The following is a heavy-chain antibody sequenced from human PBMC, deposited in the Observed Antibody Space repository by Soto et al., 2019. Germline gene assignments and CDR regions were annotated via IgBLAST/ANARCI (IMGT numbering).Heavy chain of an antibody. CDR1: GFSFSTSP. CDR2: IGGRTSTT. CDR3: ARDPFNGWYVKLFDE. D-gene: IGHD6-19*01. J-gene: IGHJ4*02. Sequence: EVQLVESGGGLVQPGGSPRLSCAASGFSFSTSPMHWVRQAPGKGLEWVSYIGGRTSTTYYSDSVKGRFTISRDNSRNTLYLQMNSPRDDDTALYYCARDPFNGWYVKLFDEWGQGTLVTVSS. V-gene: IGHV3-48*02.